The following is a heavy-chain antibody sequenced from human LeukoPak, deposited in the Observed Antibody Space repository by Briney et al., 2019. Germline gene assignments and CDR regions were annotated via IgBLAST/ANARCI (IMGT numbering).Heavy chain of an antibody. V-gene: IGHV3-30*18. J-gene: IGHJ4*02. D-gene: IGHD5-18*01. CDR1: GFTFSSYG. CDR2: ISNDGSKK. CDR3: AKDRYSYAFEYSDS. Sequence: PGGSLRLSCAASGFTFSSYGMHWVRQAPGKGLDWVAVISNDGSKKYYADSVKGRFTISRDNSKNTLSLQVSSLRTEDMAVYYCAKDRYSYAFEYSDSWGQGTLVTVSS.